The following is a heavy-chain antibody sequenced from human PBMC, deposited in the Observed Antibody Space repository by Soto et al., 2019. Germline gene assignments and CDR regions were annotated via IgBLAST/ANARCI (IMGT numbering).Heavy chain of an antibody. J-gene: IGHJ4*02. D-gene: IGHD3-10*01. CDR2: IIPIFGTA. CDR3: AVDYYGSGSSDY. V-gene: IGHV1-69*01. CDR1: GWALGVDV. Sequence: GASVQVSCKACGWALGVDVVGWVRQATGQGLEWMGGIIPIFGTANYAQKFQGRVTITADESTSTAYMELSSLRSEDTAVSYCAVDYYGSGSSDYWGQGTLVTVSS.